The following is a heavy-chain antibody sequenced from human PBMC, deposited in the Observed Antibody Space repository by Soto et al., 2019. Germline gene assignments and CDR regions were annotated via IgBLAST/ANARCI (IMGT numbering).Heavy chain of an antibody. CDR2: ISGGGDRT. V-gene: IGHV3-23*01. Sequence: EVQLLESGGGLVQPGGSLRLSCVGSGFTFINYAMNWVRQTPGKALEWVSTISGGGDRTFDADTVKGRFTISRDNSKNTVNLQMNSLRADDTAVYYCARKVLGSTSRPDWWYFDLWGRGTLVTVSS. CDR3: ARKVLGSTSRPDWWYFDL. D-gene: IGHD2-2*01. J-gene: IGHJ2*01. CDR1: GFTFINYA.